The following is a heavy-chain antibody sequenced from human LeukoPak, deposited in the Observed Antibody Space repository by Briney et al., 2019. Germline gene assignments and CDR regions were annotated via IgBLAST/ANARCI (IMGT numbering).Heavy chain of an antibody. V-gene: IGHV3-21*01. CDR3: ARADYYGSGNFDY. CDR1: GFTFSSHS. D-gene: IGHD3-10*01. CDR2: ISMTGSYI. J-gene: IGHJ4*02. Sequence: GGSLRLSCVASGFTFSSHSMNWVRQAPGKGLEWVSSISMTGSYIYYADSVKGRFTISRDNAKNSLYLQMNSLRAEDTAVYCCARADYYGSGNFDYWGQGTLVTVSS.